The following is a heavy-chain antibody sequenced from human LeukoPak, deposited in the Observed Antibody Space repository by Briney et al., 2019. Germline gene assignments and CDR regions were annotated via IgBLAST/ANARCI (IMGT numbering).Heavy chain of an antibody. CDR1: GFTFSSYA. CDR3: AKTGYSGSDRFFDY. Sequence: GGSLRLSCAASGFTFSSYAMSWVRQAPGKGLEWVSGISGSGSHIYYTDSVKGRSTISRDNSKNTLNLQMNSLRAEDTAVYYCAKTGYSGSDRFFDYWGQGILVTISS. V-gene: IGHV3-23*01. J-gene: IGHJ4*02. CDR2: ISGSGSHI. D-gene: IGHD5-12*01.